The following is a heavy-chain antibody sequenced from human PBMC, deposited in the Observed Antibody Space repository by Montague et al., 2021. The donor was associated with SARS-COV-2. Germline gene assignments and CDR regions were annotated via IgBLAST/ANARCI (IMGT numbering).Heavy chain of an antibody. CDR3: ARVKRGDYYGLAVSAHFGY. D-gene: IGHD3-10*01. CDR2: IYYSGST. V-gene: IGHV4-59*01. J-gene: IGHJ4*02. CDR1: GGSISSYY. Sequence: SETLSLTCTVSGGSISSYYWSWIRQPPGKGLEWIGYIYYSGSTNYNPSLKSRVTISVDTSKNQFSLKLSSVTAADTAVDYCARVKRGDYYGLAVSAHFGYWGQGTLVTVSS.